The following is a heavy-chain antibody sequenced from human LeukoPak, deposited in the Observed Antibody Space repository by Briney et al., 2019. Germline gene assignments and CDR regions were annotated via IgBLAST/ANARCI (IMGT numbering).Heavy chain of an antibody. D-gene: IGHD3-22*01. Sequence: GGSLRLSCAASGFIFSGHVMHWVRQAPGKGLEWVSLISYDGSNKDYADSVKGRFTISRDNSKNTLYLQMNGLRAEDTAVYYCARVFLGLYYYDSSGSMGSDYWGQGTLVTVSS. J-gene: IGHJ4*02. V-gene: IGHV3-30-3*01. CDR3: ARVFLGLYYYDSSGSMGSDY. CDR1: GFIFSGHV. CDR2: ISYDGSNK.